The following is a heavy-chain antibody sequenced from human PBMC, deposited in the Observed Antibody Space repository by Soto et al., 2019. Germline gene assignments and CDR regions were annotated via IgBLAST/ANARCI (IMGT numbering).Heavy chain of an antibody. J-gene: IGHJ6*02. D-gene: IGHD1-26*01. V-gene: IGHV3-23*01. CDR3: AGGLVGASTNYYYYGMDV. CDR2: MSGSSSTT. Sequence: EVRLLESGGGLVKPGGSLRLSCATSGLTFSNYAMSWVRQAPGGGLEWVSSMSGSSSTTYYADSVRGRFTISRDRSKNTLYLQMNSLRADDTAVYHCAGGLVGASTNYYYYGMDVWGQGTTVTVSS. CDR1: GLTFSNYA.